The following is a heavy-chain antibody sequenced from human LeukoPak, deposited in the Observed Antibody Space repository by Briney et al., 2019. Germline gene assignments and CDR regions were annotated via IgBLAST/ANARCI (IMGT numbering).Heavy chain of an antibody. D-gene: IGHD2-8*01. Sequence: GASVKVSCKASGYTFTSYAISWVRQAPGQGLEWMGGIIPISGTANYAQKFQGRVTITTDESTSTAYMELSSLRSEDTAVYYCARGGGYCTNGVCYRLDYWGQGTLVTVSS. CDR3: ARGGGYCTNGVCYRLDY. V-gene: IGHV1-69*05. CDR2: IIPISGTA. CDR1: GYTFTSYA. J-gene: IGHJ4*02.